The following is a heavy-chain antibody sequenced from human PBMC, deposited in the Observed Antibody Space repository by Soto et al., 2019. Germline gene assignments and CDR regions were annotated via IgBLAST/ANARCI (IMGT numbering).Heavy chain of an antibody. V-gene: IGHV1-69*12. D-gene: IGHD5-12*01. CDR2: IIPIFGTA. CDR1: GGTFSSYT. CDR3: ARGNHRWLQLWYFDL. J-gene: IGHJ2*01. Sequence: QVQLVQSGAEVKKPGSSVTVSCKASGGTFSSYTISWVRQAPGQGLEWMGGIIPIFGTANYAQKFQGRVTMXXDXSXXTAYMELSSLRSEDTAVYYCARGNHRWLQLWYFDLWGRGTLVTVSS.